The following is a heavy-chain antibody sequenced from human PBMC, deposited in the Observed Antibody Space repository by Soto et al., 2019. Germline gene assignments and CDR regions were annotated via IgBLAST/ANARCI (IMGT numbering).Heavy chain of an antibody. CDR3: AKDGSWEVTPY. J-gene: IGHJ4*02. CDR1: GFTFSSHA. V-gene: IGHV3-23*01. D-gene: IGHD1-26*01. Sequence: EVQLLESGGGLVQPGGSLRLSCAASGFTFSSHAMSWVRQAPGKGLEWVSIIGGSGGGTYYADSVKGRFTLSRDNSKNTLDLQMSSLRAEDTAIYYCAKDGSWEVTPYWGQGTLFTVST. CDR2: IGGSGGGT.